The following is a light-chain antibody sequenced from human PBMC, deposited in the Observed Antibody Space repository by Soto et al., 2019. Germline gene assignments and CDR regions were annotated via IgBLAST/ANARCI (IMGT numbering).Light chain of an antibody. CDR2: KAS. J-gene: IGKJ2*01. Sequence: DIPMTQSPSTLSASVGDRVTITCRASQTISNWLAWYQQKPGQAPKLLIYKASSLHSGVPSRFSGSGSGTEFTLTISSLQPDDFATYYCHQYNSYSTFGQGTKVEIK. CDR3: HQYNSYST. V-gene: IGKV1-5*03. CDR1: QTISNW.